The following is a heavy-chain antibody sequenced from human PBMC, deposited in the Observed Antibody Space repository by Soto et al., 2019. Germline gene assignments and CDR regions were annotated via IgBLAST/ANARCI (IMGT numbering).Heavy chain of an antibody. Sequence: GESLKISCQASGYSFTSYWIGWVRQMPGKGLEWMGIIYPGDSDTRYSPSFQGQVTISADKSISTAYLQWSSLKASDTAMYYCARSPYDSSGYYSHWGQGTLVTVSS. J-gene: IGHJ4*02. CDR2: IYPGDSDT. CDR1: GYSFTSYW. CDR3: ARSPYDSSGYYSH. V-gene: IGHV5-51*01. D-gene: IGHD3-22*01.